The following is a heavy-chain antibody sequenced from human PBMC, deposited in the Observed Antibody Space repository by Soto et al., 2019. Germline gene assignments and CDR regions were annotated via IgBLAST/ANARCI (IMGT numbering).Heavy chain of an antibody. J-gene: IGHJ5*02. Sequence: SETLSLTCAVYGGSFSGYYWSWIRQPPGKGLEWIGEINHSGSTNYNPSLKSRVTISVDTSKNQFSLKLSSVTAADTAVYYCARVQGHSIAVAGTFRFDPWRQGTLVTVSS. CDR3: ARVQGHSIAVAGTFRFDP. V-gene: IGHV4-34*01. CDR1: GGSFSGYY. CDR2: INHSGST. D-gene: IGHD6-19*01.